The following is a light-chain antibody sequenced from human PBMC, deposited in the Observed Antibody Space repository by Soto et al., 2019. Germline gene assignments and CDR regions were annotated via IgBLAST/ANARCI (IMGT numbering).Light chain of an antibody. CDR1: QSISVW. Sequence: IQMAECPSTLSASVGDRVSITCRASQSISVWLAWYQQKPGKAPKVLIYDASTLESGVPSRFSGRGSGTEFTLTISSLQPDDFAIYYCQQYNSYSWTFGQGTKVDIK. CDR3: QQYNSYSWT. J-gene: IGKJ1*01. V-gene: IGKV1-5*01. CDR2: DAS.